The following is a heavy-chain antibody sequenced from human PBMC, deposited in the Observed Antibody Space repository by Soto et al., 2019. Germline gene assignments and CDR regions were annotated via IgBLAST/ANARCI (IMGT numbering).Heavy chain of an antibody. CDR3: ARGWVCSGSSCYDYYYYGMDV. CDR1: GGSFSGYY. Sequence: QVQLQQWGAGLLKPSETLSLTCGVYGGSFSGYYWSWIRQPPGKGLEWIGEINHSGSTNYNPSLKSRVTISVDTSKKQFSLKLSSVTAADTAVYYCARGWVCSGSSCYDYYYYGMDVWGQGTTVTVSS. D-gene: IGHD2-15*01. J-gene: IGHJ6*02. V-gene: IGHV4-34*01. CDR2: INHSGST.